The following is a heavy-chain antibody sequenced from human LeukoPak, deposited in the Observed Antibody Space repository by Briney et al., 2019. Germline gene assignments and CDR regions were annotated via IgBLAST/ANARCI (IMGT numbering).Heavy chain of an antibody. J-gene: IGHJ4*02. D-gene: IGHD3-10*01. CDR3: AKIRGDSTGGLFDY. CDR1: GFTFSSYG. V-gene: IGHV3-30*18. CDR2: ISYDGSNK. Sequence: GGSLRLSCAASGFTFSSYGMHWVRQAPGKGLEWVAVISYDGSNKYYADSVKGRFTISRDNSKNTLYLQMNSLRAEDTAAYYCAKIRGDSTGGLFDYWGQGTLVTVSS.